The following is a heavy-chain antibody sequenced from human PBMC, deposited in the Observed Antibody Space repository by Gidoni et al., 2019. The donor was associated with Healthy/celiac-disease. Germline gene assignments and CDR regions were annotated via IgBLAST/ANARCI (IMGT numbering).Heavy chain of an antibody. V-gene: IGHV3-33*01. J-gene: IGHJ4*02. Sequence: QVQLVESGGSVVQPGRSLRLSCAASGFPFSSYGMHWVRQAPGKGLEWVAVIWYDGSNKYYADSVKGRFTISRDNSKNTLYLQMNSLRAEDTAVYYCARDQDTAMVIDYWGQGTLVTVSS. CDR3: ARDQDTAMVIDY. CDR1: GFPFSSYG. D-gene: IGHD5-18*01. CDR2: IWYDGSNK.